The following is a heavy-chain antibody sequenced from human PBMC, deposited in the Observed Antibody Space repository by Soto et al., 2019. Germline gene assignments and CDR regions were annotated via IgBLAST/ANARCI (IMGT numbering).Heavy chain of an antibody. D-gene: IGHD3-16*02. V-gene: IGHV3-23*01. CDR1: GFTFSSYA. Sequence: EVQLLESGGGLVQPGGSLRLSCAASGFTFSSYAMSWVRQARGKGLEWVSAISGSGGSTYYADSVKGRFTISRDNSKNALYLQMNSLRAEDTAVYYCAKALRLGELSLHYFDYWGQGTLVTVSS. CDR3: AKALRLGELSLHYFDY. CDR2: ISGSGGST. J-gene: IGHJ4*02.